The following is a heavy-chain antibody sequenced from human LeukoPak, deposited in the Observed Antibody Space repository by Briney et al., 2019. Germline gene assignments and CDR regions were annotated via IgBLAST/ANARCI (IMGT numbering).Heavy chain of an antibody. V-gene: IGHV3-30*04. J-gene: IGHJ4*02. Sequence: GRSLRLSCAASGFTFSSYAMHWVRQAPGKGVERVAVISYDGSNKYYADSVKGGFTISRDNSKNTLYLQMNSLRAEDTAVYYCAKGVYDSSGDYFDYWGQGTLVTVSS. CDR2: ISYDGSNK. D-gene: IGHD3-22*01. CDR1: GFTFSSYA. CDR3: AKGVYDSSGDYFDY.